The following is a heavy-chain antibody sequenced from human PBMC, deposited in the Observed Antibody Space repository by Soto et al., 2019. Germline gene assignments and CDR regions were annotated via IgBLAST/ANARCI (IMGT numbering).Heavy chain of an antibody. J-gene: IGHJ5*02. V-gene: IGHV4-30-2*01. Sequence: SETLSLTCAVSGGSISSGGYSWSWIRQPPGKGLEWIGYIYHSGSTYYNPSLKSRVTISVDRSKNQFSLKLSSVTAAETAVYYCARGSFTGEGGVGELFLSPWFDPWGQGTLVTVSS. D-gene: IGHD3-10*01. CDR1: GGSISSGGYS. CDR3: ARGSFTGEGGVGELFLSPWFDP. CDR2: IYHSGST.